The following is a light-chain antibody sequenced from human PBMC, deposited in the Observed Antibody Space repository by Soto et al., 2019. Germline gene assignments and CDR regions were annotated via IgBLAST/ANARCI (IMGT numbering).Light chain of an antibody. CDR2: DGS. CDR1: QSIGDY. CDR3: QQRSAWPLT. J-gene: IGKJ4*01. Sequence: IVLTQSPATLSLSPGEAATLSCRASQSIGDYVAWFQQKPGQAPRLLIYDGSNRAVGIPARFSGSASETDSTLTISSLEPEDFAVYYCQQRSAWPLTFGGGTRVEI. V-gene: IGKV3-11*01.